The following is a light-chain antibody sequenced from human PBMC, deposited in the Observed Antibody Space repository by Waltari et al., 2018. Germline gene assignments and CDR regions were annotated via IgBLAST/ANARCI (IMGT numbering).Light chain of an antibody. J-gene: IGLJ3*02. CDR1: ISNLGTNY. Sequence: QSVLTQPPSASGTPGQRVTISCSGSISNLGTNYVYWYQQFPGTAPKLLIQGNNRRPSGVPDRFSGSKSGTSASLAISGLRSEDEADYYCASWDDSLSVGVFGGGTKLTVL. V-gene: IGLV1-47*01. CDR3: ASWDDSLSVGV. CDR2: GNN.